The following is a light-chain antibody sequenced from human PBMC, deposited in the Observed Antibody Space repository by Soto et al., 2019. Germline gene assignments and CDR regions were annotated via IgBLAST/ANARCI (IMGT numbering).Light chain of an antibody. V-gene: IGKV3-20*01. CDR2: GAS. CDR3: QQYGGSPRT. J-gene: IGKJ1*01. CDR1: QSIGGNF. Sequence: EIVLTQSPGTLSLSPGEGATLSCRASQSIGGNFLAWYQQRRGQAPRLLIHGASNRATGIPDRFSGSGSGTDFTLTITRLEPEDFAVYYCQQYGGSPRTFGQGTKAEVK.